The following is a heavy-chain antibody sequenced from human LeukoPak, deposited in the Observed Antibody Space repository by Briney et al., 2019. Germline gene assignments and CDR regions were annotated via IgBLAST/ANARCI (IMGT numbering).Heavy chain of an antibody. CDR1: GGSMFSYY. D-gene: IGHD3-22*01. CDR3: ARRAYYDSSGYHPTSGYFDL. V-gene: IGHV4-4*08. Sequence: SETLSLTCTVSGGSMFSYYWNWIRQPPGKGLEGIGYIYSNGITNYSLSLRSRGTISIATSKNQLSLRLTSVTAADTAIYYCARRAYYDSSGYHPTSGYFDLWGRGTLVTVSS. J-gene: IGHJ2*01. CDR2: IYSNGIT.